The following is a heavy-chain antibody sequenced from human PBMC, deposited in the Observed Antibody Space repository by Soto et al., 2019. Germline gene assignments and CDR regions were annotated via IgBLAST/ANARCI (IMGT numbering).Heavy chain of an antibody. J-gene: IGHJ4*02. D-gene: IGHD3-9*01. CDR1: GYTFTGYY. V-gene: IGHV1-2*04. CDR3: ARDRESLTYFDY. CDR2: INPNSGGT. Sequence: ASVKVSCKASGYTFTGYYMHWVRQAPGQGLEWMGWINPNSGGTNYAQKFQGWATMTRDTSISTAYMELSRLRSDDTAVYYCARDRESLTYFDYWGQGTLVTVSS.